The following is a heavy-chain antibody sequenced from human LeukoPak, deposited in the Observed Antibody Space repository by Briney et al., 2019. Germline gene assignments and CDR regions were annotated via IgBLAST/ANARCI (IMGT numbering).Heavy chain of an antibody. Sequence: HGESLRISCKGSGYSFTSYWISWGRQMPGKGLEWMGRIDPSDSYTNYSPSFQGHVTISADKSISTAYLQWSSLKASDTAMYYCARWLGTSYYYYGMDVWGQGTTVTVSS. CDR2: IDPSDSYT. CDR3: ARWLGTSYYYYGMDV. CDR1: GYSFTSYW. J-gene: IGHJ6*02. V-gene: IGHV5-10-1*01. D-gene: IGHD3-22*01.